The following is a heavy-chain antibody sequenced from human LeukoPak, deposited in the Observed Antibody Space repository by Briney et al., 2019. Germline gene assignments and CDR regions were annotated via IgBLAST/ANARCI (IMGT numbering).Heavy chain of an antibody. J-gene: IGHJ4*02. Sequence: PSETLSLTCTVSGGSISSGDYYWSWIRQPPGKGLEWIGYIYYSGSTYYNPSLKSRVTISVDTSKNQFSLKLSSVTAADTAVYYCVREVVVVITTVPAYYFDYWGQGTLVTVSS. CDR1: GGSISSGDYY. CDR2: IYYSGST. D-gene: IGHD3-22*01. CDR3: VREVVVVITTVPAYYFDY. V-gene: IGHV4-30-4*01.